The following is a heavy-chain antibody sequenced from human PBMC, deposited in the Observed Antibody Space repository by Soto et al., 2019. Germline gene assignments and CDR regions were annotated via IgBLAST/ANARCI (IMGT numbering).Heavy chain of an antibody. D-gene: IGHD3-22*01. Sequence: EVQLLESGGGLVQPGGSLRLSCAASGFTFSSYAMSWVRQAPGKGLEWVSAISGSGGSTYYADSVKGRFTISRDNSKNTLYLQMNSLRAEDTAVYYCAKDILYYYDSFIAGAFDIWGQGTMVTVSS. V-gene: IGHV3-23*01. J-gene: IGHJ3*02. CDR2: ISGSGGST. CDR1: GFTFSSYA. CDR3: AKDILYYYDSFIAGAFDI.